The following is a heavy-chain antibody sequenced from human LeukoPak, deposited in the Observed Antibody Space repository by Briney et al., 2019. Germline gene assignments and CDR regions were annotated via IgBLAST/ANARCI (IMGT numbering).Heavy chain of an antibody. D-gene: IGHD2-15*01. V-gene: IGHV4-30-2*01. CDR1: GGSISSGGYS. CDR3: ARGPSGCSGGSCYVDY. J-gene: IGHJ4*02. Sequence: PSETLSLTCAVSGGSISSGGYSWSWIRQPPGKGLEWIGYIYHSGSTYYNPSLKSRVTISVDRSKNQFSLKLSSVTAADTAVYYCARGPSGCSGGSCYVDYWGQGTLVTVSS. CDR2: IYHSGST.